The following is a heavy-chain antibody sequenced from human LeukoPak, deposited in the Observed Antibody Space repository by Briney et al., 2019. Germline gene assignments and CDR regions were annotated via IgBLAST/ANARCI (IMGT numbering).Heavy chain of an antibody. D-gene: IGHD4-17*01. V-gene: IGHV1-69*13. Sequence: SVKASCKASRGTFSSYAISWVRQAPGQGLEWMGGIIPIFGTANYAQKFQGRVTITADESTSTAYMELSSLRSEDTAVYYCANLLTHTVTIPTLRYWGQGTLVTVSS. CDR3: ANLLTHTVTIPTLRY. J-gene: IGHJ4*02. CDR1: RGTFSSYA. CDR2: IIPIFGTA.